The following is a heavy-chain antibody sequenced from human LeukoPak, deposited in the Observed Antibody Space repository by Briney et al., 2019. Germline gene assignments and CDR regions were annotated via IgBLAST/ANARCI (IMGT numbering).Heavy chain of an antibody. CDR1: GFTFDDYG. V-gene: IGHV3-20*04. CDR3: AKDTSCSSTSCYGGFDY. Sequence: PGGSLRLSRAASGFTFDDYGMSWVRQAPGKGLEWVSGINWNGGSTGYADSVKGRFTISRDNAKNTLYLQMNSLRAEDTAVYYCAKDTSCSSTSCYGGFDYWGQGTLVTVSS. D-gene: IGHD2-2*01. CDR2: INWNGGST. J-gene: IGHJ4*02.